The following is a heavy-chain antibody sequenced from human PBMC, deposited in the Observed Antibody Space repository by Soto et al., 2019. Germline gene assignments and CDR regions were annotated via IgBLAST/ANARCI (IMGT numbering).Heavy chain of an antibody. CDR3: ARPSNCSSTSCYPSCLHY. CDR1: GYSFTSYW. CDR2: IYPGDSDT. J-gene: IGHJ4*02. Sequence: GESLKISCKGSGYSFTSYWIGCVRQMPGKGLEWRGLIYPGDSDTRNSPAGQGQVTISADKSISTAYLQWSSLKASDTAMYYCARPSNCSSTSCYPSCLHYWGQGTLVTVSS. V-gene: IGHV5-51*01. D-gene: IGHD2-2*01.